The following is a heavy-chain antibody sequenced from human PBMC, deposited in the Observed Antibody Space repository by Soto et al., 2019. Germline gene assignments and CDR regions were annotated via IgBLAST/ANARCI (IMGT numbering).Heavy chain of an antibody. D-gene: IGHD3-9*01. V-gene: IGHV1-18*04. CDR2: ISPYNGNT. J-gene: IGHJ5*02. Sequence: ASVKLSCKASGYTFTNYGITWVRQAPGQGLEWMGWISPYNGNTNYAQKFQGRLTMTTDTSTTTAYMELRSLRSDDTAVYYCARDREYYDILTGLRTYNWFDPWGQGTLVTVSS. CDR1: GYTFTNYG. CDR3: ARDREYYDILTGLRTYNWFDP.